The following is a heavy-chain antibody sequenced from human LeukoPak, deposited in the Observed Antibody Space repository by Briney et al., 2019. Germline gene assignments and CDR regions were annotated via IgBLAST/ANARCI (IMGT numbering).Heavy chain of an antibody. V-gene: IGHV4-31*03. J-gene: IGHJ3*02. CDR2: IYYSGST. Sequence: PSETLSLTCTVSGGSISSGGYYWSWIRQHPGKGLEWIGYIYYSGSTYYNPSVKSRVTISVDTSKNQFSLKLSSVTAADTAVYYCARGYYYDSSGYTDAFDIWGQGTMVTVSS. CDR1: GGSISSGGYY. D-gene: IGHD3-22*01. CDR3: ARGYYYDSSGYTDAFDI.